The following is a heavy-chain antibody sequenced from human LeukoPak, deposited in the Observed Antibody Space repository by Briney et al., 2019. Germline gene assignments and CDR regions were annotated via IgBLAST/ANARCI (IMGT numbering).Heavy chain of an antibody. Sequence: SETLSLTCTVSGGSISSSSYYWGWIRQPPGKGLEWIGSIYYSGSTYYNPSLKSRVTISVDASKNQFSLKLSSVTAADTAVYYCARETLVVGATWFDPWGQGTLVTVSS. V-gene: IGHV4-39*07. CDR3: ARETLVVGATWFDP. J-gene: IGHJ5*02. D-gene: IGHD1-26*01. CDR1: GGSISSSSYY. CDR2: IYYSGST.